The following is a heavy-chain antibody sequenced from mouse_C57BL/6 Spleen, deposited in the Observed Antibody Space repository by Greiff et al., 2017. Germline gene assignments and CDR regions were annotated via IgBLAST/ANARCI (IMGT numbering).Heavy chain of an antibody. V-gene: IGHV1-80*01. CDR2: IYPGDGDT. D-gene: IGHD1-1*01. CDR1: GYAFSSYW. CDR3: GRLLYYGSSLYAMDY. Sequence: QVQLQQSGAELVKPGASVKISCKASGYAFSSYWMNWVKQRPGKGLEWIGQIYPGDGDTNSNGKFKGKATLTADKSSSTAYMQLSSLTSEDSAVYDCGRLLYYGSSLYAMDYWGQGTSVTVSS. J-gene: IGHJ4*01.